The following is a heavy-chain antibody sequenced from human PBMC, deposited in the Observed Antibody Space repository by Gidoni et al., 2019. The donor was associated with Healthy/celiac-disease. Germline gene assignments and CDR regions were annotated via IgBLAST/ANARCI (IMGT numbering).Heavy chain of an antibody. Sequence: QVQLQESGPGLVKPSQTLSLTCTVSGGSISSGSYYWSWIRQPAGKGLEWIGRIYTSGSTNYNPSLKSRVTISVDTSKNQFSLKLSSVTAADTAVYYCAREIKGYSSGPPDYWGQGTLVTVSS. J-gene: IGHJ4*02. CDR1: GGSISSGSYY. V-gene: IGHV4-61*02. CDR2: IYTSGST. CDR3: AREIKGYSSGPPDY. D-gene: IGHD6-19*01.